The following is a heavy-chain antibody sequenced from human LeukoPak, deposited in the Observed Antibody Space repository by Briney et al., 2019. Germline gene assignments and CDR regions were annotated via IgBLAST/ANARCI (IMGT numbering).Heavy chain of an antibody. D-gene: IGHD3-10*01. CDR3: ARQGTMTRGGYWLDP. J-gene: IGHJ5*02. CDR2: IFYTGRA. CDR1: GGSLQSSDKPY. Sequence: SETLSLTCSVSGGSLQSSDKPYWAWIRQPPGQGLESIGSIFYTGRAYSNASLNSRVTISVDTSKNQFSLRLISVTAADTAVYYCARQGTMTRGGYWLDPWGQGTLVTVSS. V-gene: IGHV4-39*01.